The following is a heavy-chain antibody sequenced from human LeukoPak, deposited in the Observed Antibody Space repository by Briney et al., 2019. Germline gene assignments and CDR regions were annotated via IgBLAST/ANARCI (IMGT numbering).Heavy chain of an antibody. CDR1: GGTFSSYA. Sequence: SVKVSCKASGGTFSSYAISWVRQAPGQGLEWVGGIIPIFGTANYAQKFQGRVTITADKSTSTAYMELSSLRSEDTAVYYCARERYCSSTSCYLWFDPWGQGTLVTVSS. V-gene: IGHV1-69*06. J-gene: IGHJ5*02. CDR3: ARERYCSSTSCYLWFDP. D-gene: IGHD2-2*01. CDR2: IIPIFGTA.